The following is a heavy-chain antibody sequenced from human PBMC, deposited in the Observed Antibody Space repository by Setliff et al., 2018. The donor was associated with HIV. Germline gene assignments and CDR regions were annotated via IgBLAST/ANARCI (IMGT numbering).Heavy chain of an antibody. CDR1: GYSISSGYY. J-gene: IGHJ5*02. D-gene: IGHD3-22*01. CDR3: ARVRVYDFDSSGYPLKWFDP. V-gene: IGHV4-38-2*01. Sequence: SETLSLTCAVSGYSISSGYYWGWIRQPLGKGLEWIGTIYHSGSTYYNPSLKSRVTISVDTSKNQFSLKLNSVTAADTAVYYCARVRVYDFDSSGYPLKWFDPWGQGTLVTVSS. CDR2: IYHSGST.